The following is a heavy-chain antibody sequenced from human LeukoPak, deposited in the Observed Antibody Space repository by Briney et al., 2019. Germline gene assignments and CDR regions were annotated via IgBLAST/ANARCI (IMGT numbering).Heavy chain of an antibody. CDR2: IRYDGSNK. CDR1: GFTFSSYG. J-gene: IGHJ6*03. Sequence: GGSLRLSCAAPGFTFSSYGMHWVRQAPGKGLEWVAFIRYDGSNKYYADSVKGRFTISRDNSKNTLYLQMNSLRAEDTAVYYCAKDTGSGITYYYYMDVWGKGPTVTVSS. V-gene: IGHV3-30*02. CDR3: AKDTGSGITYYYYMDV. D-gene: IGHD2-8*02.